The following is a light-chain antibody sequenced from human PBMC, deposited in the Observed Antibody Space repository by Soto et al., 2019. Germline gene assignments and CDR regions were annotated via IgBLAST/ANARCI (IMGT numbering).Light chain of an antibody. CDR1: QGIRTD. J-gene: IGKJ1*01. CDR2: GAS. Sequence: AINMTQSPSSLSASVGDPVXXXXXSSQGIRTDLGWYQQKPGKAXVLLISGASXXQXGVXSRCSGRGSGTEFTLTISSLQPEDFATYYCLHDYDYPLTFGPGTKVDIK. CDR3: LHDYDYPLT. V-gene: IGKV1-6*01.